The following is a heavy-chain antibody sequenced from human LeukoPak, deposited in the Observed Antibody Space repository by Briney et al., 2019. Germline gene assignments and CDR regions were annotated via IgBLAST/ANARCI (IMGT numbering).Heavy chain of an antibody. Sequence: SETLSLTCTVSGGSISSGGYYWSWIRQPPGKGLEWIGYIYHSGSTYYNPSLKSRVTISVDRSKNQFSLKLSSVTAADTAVYYCARTIDYDFWSGYYVFDYWGQGTLVTVSS. CDR1: GGSISSGGYY. D-gene: IGHD3-3*01. CDR3: ARTIDYDFWSGYYVFDY. V-gene: IGHV4-30-2*01. J-gene: IGHJ4*02. CDR2: IYHSGST.